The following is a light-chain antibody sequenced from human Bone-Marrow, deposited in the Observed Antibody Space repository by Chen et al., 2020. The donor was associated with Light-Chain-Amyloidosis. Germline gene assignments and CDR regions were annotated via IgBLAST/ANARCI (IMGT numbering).Light chain of an antibody. Sequence: QSALTQPASVSGSPGQSITISCTGTSSDVGGYNYVSWYQQHPGKAPKLMIYDVSNRPSGVSNRCSGSQSGNTASLTISGLQAEDEADYYCSSYTSSSTLFGGGTKLTVL. CDR2: DVS. CDR1: SSDVGGYNY. J-gene: IGLJ2*01. V-gene: IGLV2-14*03. CDR3: SSYTSSSTL.